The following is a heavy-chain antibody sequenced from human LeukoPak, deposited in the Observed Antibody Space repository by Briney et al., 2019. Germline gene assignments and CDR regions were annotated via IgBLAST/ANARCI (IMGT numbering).Heavy chain of an antibody. Sequence: GGSLRLSCAASGFTFSSYAMHWVRQAPGKGLEWVAVISYDGSNKYYADSVKGRFTISRDNSKNTLYLQMNSLRAEDTAVYYCASPSKVAVAGTGGFDYWGQGTLVTVSS. V-gene: IGHV3-30-3*01. CDR2: ISYDGSNK. CDR3: ASPSKVAVAGTGGFDY. D-gene: IGHD6-19*01. J-gene: IGHJ4*02. CDR1: GFTFSSYA.